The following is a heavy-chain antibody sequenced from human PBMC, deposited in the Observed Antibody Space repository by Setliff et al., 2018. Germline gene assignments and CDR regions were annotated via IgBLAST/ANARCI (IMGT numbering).Heavy chain of an antibody. J-gene: IGHJ5*02. CDR1: GFTFTDYA. CDR2: IYSGDKST. D-gene: IGHD4-17*01. Sequence: GGSLRLSCAASGFTFTDYAMTWVRQAPGKGLEWVSTIYSGDKSTFYTDAVKGRFIIYRDVSMNTLCILMSSPRAEDTAVHYCSIDPNGDYVGAFDPWGQGILVTVSS. V-gene: IGHV3-23*03. CDR3: SIDPNGDYVGAFDP.